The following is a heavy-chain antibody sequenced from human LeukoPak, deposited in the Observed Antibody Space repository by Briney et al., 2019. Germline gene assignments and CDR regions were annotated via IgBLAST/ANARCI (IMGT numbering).Heavy chain of an antibody. CDR1: GFTFSSYA. Sequence: PGGSLRLSCAASGFTFSSYAMSWVRQAPGKGLEWVSAISGSGGSTYYADSVKGRFTISRDNSKNTLYLQMNSLRAEDTAVYYCFCRKSTIFGVAREAVYFDYWGQGTLVTVSS. V-gene: IGHV3-23*01. CDR3: FCRKSTIFGVAREAVYFDY. CDR2: ISGSGGST. D-gene: IGHD3-3*01. J-gene: IGHJ4*02.